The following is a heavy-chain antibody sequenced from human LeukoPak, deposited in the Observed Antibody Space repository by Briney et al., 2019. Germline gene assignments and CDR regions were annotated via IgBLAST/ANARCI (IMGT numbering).Heavy chain of an antibody. V-gene: IGHV4-34*01. CDR3: ARGGRGIWFDP. J-gene: IGHJ5*02. Sequence: SETLSLTXAVYGGSFSGYYWSWIRQPPGKGLEWIGEINHSGSTNYNPSLKSRVTISVDTSKNQFSLKLSSVTAADTAVYYCARGGRGIWFDPWGQGTLVTVSS. D-gene: IGHD3-10*01. CDR2: INHSGST. CDR1: GGSFSGYY.